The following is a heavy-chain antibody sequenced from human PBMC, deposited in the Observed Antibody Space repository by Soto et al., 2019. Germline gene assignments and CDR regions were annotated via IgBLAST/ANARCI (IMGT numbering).Heavy chain of an antibody. V-gene: IGHV4-39*01. D-gene: IGHD6-6*01. CDR2: IHYSGST. Sequence: QLQLQESGPGLVKPSETLSLTCTVSGASVSTSTDYWGWILQPPGKGLEWIGSIHYSGSTYYNPSSKSGATISVAPSKNKSSLTQTSVTAADTAVYYCARPASGGLVPFACWGQGTLVTVSS. CDR1: GASVSTSTDY. CDR3: ARPASGGLVPFAC. J-gene: IGHJ4*02.